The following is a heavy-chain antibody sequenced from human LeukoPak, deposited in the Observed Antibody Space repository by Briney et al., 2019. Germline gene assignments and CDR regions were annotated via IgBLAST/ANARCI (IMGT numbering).Heavy chain of an antibody. V-gene: IGHV3-48*01. CDR2: ISSSSSTI. Sequence: GGSLRLSCAASGFTFSIYSMNWVRQAPGKGLEWVSYISSSSSTIHYADSVKGRFTISRDNAKNSLYLQMNSLRAEDTAVYYCASSDYGAFDYWGQGTLVTVSS. CDR1: GFTFSIYS. CDR3: ASSDYGAFDY. D-gene: IGHD4-17*01. J-gene: IGHJ4*02.